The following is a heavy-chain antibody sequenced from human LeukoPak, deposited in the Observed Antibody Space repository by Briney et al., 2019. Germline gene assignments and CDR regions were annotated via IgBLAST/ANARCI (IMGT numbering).Heavy chain of an antibody. CDR1: GDSITGYY. V-gene: IGHV4-59*01. J-gene: IGHJ6*03. CDR3: ARALYSSSWYVPPHLGYYYMDV. Sequence: SETLSLTCSVSGDSITGYYWSWLRQPPRKELEWIGYIYYSGSTNYNHSLKSRVTISVDTSKDQFSLKLSSVTAADTAVYYCARALYSSSWYVPPHLGYYYMDVWGKGTTVTVSS. D-gene: IGHD6-13*01. CDR2: IYYSGST.